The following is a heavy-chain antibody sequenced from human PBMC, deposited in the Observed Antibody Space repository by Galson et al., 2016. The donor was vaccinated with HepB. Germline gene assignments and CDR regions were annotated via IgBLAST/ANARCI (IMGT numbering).Heavy chain of an antibody. Sequence: SLRLSCAASQFTFNMYSMAWVRQAPGKGLEWVSSINGTGPVIYYADSVRGRFTSSRDNSKNMLYFHMSSLSPEDTAVYFCAKPLSNDILRGSGLHVWGRGTTVTVSS. V-gene: IGHV3-23*01. CDR2: INGTGPVI. J-gene: IGHJ6*02. CDR1: QFTFNMYS. CDR3: AKPLSNDILRGSGLHV. D-gene: IGHD2-8*01.